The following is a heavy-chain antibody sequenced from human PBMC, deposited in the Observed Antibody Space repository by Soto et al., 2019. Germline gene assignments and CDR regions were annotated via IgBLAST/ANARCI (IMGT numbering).Heavy chain of an antibody. CDR1: GGSFSGYY. Sequence: SETLSLTCAVYGGSFSGYYWSWVRQPPGKGLEWIGEIYHSGSTNYNPSLKSRVTISVDKSKNQFSLKLSSVTAADTAVYYCARRINYYDSSGYYLNWFDPWGQGTLVTVSS. D-gene: IGHD3-22*01. CDR3: ARRINYYDSSGYYLNWFDP. V-gene: IGHV4-34*01. CDR2: IYHSGST. J-gene: IGHJ5*02.